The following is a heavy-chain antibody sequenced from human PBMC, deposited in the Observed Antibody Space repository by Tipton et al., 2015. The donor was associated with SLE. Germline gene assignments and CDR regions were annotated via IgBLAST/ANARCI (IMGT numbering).Heavy chain of an antibody. CDR1: GGSFSGYY. D-gene: IGHD4-17*01. Sequence: TLSLTCAVYGGSFSGYYWSWIRQPPGKGLEWIGEINHSGSTNYNPSLKSRVTISVDTSKNQFSLKLSSVTAADTAVYYCARDDYGDSSTPYDYWGQGTLVTVSS. J-gene: IGHJ4*02. V-gene: IGHV4-34*01. CDR2: INHSGST. CDR3: ARDDYGDSSTPYDY.